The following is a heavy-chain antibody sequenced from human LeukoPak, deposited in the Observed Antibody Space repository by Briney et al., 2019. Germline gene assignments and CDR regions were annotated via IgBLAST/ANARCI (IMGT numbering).Heavy chain of an antibody. V-gene: IGHV4-39*07. CDR3: ARSIAAAEVFDI. Sequence: SETLSLTCTVSGGSISSSNYYWGWIRQPPGKGLEWIESGYYSGSTYYNPSLKSRVTRSVDTSKNQFSLKLSSVTAADTAVYYCARSIAAAEVFDIWGQGTLVIVSS. CDR2: GYYSGST. D-gene: IGHD6-13*01. CDR1: GGSISSSNYY. J-gene: IGHJ3*02.